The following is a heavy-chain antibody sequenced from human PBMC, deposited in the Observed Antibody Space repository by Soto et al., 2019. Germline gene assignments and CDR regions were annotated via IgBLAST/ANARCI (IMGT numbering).Heavy chain of an antibody. CDR1: GDSVSSKSAT. V-gene: IGHV6-1*01. D-gene: IGHD1-26*01. Sequence: SQTLSLTCAISGDSVSSKSATWNWIRQSPSRGLEWLGRTYYRSKWSTDYAVSVKGRITVSPDTSKNQFSLRLNSVTPEDTAVYYCARALAGSYDYWGQGNLVTVSS. CDR2: TYYRSKWST. J-gene: IGHJ4*02. CDR3: ARALAGSYDY.